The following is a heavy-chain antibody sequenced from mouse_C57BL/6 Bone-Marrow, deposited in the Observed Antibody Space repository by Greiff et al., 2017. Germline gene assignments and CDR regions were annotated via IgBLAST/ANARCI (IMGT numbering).Heavy chain of an antibody. CDR3: ARSHYGSSYDWYCDV. CDR1: GYTFTSYW. V-gene: IGHV1-69*01. CDR2: IDPSDSYT. Sequence: QVQLQQPGAELVMPGASVKLSCKASGYTFTSYWMHWVKQRPGQGLEWIGEIDPSDSYTNYNQKFKGKSTLTVDKSSSTAYMQLSSLTSEDSAVYYCARSHYGSSYDWYCDVWGTGTTVTVSS. D-gene: IGHD1-1*01. J-gene: IGHJ1*03.